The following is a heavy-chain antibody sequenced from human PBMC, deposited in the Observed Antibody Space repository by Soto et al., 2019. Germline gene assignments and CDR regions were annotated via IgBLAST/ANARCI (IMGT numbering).Heavy chain of an antibody. J-gene: IGHJ4*02. Sequence: PAETLSLTCTVSGGSISSSSYYWGWIRQPPGKGLEWIGYIYHSGSTYYNPSLKSRVTISVDRSKNQFSLKLSSVTAADTAVYYCARSQTTVNSYDYWGQGTLVTVSS. CDR2: IYHSGST. D-gene: IGHD4-17*01. CDR1: GGSISSSSYY. CDR3: ARSQTTVNSYDY. V-gene: IGHV4-39*07.